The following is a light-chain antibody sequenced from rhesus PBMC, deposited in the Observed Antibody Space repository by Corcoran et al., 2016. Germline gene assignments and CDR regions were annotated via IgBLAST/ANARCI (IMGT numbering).Light chain of an antibody. Sequence: DVVMTQSPLSLPVTPGQPASISCRSSQSLLHSHGNTYLSWFLQKPGQPPRRIIYKVSNRDSGVPDRFSGSGAGTDFTLKISRVEADDVGVYYCMQGTHWPFTFGPGTKLDIK. V-gene: IGKV2-64*01. CDR1: QSLLHSHGNTY. CDR2: KVS. CDR3: MQGTHWPFT. J-gene: IGKJ3*01.